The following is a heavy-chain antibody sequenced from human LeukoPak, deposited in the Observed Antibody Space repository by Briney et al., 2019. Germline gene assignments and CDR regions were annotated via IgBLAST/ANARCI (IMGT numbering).Heavy chain of an antibody. CDR3: ARLMNSGSYSPFDY. Sequence: GGSLRLSCAASGFTFSSYLMHWVRQAPGKGLVWVSRINSDGSSTSYADSVKGRFTISRDNAKNTLYLQMNSLRAEDTAVYYCARLMNSGSYSPFDYWGQGTLVTVSS. CDR2: INSDGSST. CDR1: GFTFSSYL. D-gene: IGHD1-26*01. V-gene: IGHV3-74*01. J-gene: IGHJ4*02.